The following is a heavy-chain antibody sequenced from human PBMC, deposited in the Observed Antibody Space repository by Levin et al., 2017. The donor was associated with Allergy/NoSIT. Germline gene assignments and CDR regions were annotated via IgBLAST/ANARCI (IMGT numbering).Heavy chain of an antibody. V-gene: IGHV1-69*10. Sequence: GASVKVSCKASGGTFNSFAISWVRQAPGQGLELMGGIIPVLGTTHYAQKFQGRVTITADISTSTAYMELSSLRSEDTAVYYCARFRLGFGKLFPFDYWGQGTLVTVSS. CDR2: IIPVLGTT. D-gene: IGHD3-10*01. CDR1: GGTFNSFA. J-gene: IGHJ4*02. CDR3: ARFRLGFGKLFPFDY.